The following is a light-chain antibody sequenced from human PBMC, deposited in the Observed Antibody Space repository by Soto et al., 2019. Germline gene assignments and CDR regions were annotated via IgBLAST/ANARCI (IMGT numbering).Light chain of an antibody. CDR3: CSSAGSRSSI. Sequence: LARPASVARSPGQSITISCSVTGSDVGTYNLVSWYQQYPGKPPRLMIYGVTKRPSGVSNRFSGSKSGNTASLTISGLQPQAEADYYCCSSAGSRSSIFGTGTKVPVL. J-gene: IGLJ1*01. V-gene: IGLV2-23*02. CDR2: GVT. CDR1: GSDVGTYNL.